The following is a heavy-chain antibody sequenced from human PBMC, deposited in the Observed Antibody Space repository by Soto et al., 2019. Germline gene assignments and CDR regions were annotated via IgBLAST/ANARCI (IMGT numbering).Heavy chain of an antibody. CDR2: IYYSGST. CDR3: ARLVGYYDILTGYLSHWFDP. Sequence: SETLSLSCTVSGGSISSSSYYWGWIRQPPGKGLEWIGSIYYSGSTYYNPSLKSRVTISVDTSKNQFSLKLSSVTAADTAVYYCARLVGYYDILTGYLSHWFDPWGQGTLVTVSS. CDR1: GGSISSSSYY. V-gene: IGHV4-39*01. D-gene: IGHD3-9*01. J-gene: IGHJ5*02.